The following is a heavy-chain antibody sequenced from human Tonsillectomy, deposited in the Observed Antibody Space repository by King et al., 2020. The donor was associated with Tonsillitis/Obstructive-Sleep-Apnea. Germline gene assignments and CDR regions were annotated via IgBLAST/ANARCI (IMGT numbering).Heavy chain of an antibody. CDR1: GGAISSSSYY. CDR2: IYYSGST. J-gene: IGHJ6*03. V-gene: IGHV4-39*01. D-gene: IGHD6-13*01. CDR3: AGRVTISLYKSKSRLYRTVSSVTASETAVYYCARLLYSSSWSHGYYYMDV. Sequence: QLQESGPGLVKPSETLSLSCTVSGGAISSSSYYWDWIRQPPGKGLEWIGTIYYSGSTSYNPSLKSRVTISVDTSKNQFSLKGISVTASDTARYYLAGRVTISLYKSKSRLYRTVSSVTASETAVYYCARLLYSSSWSHGYYYMDVWGKGTTVTVSS.